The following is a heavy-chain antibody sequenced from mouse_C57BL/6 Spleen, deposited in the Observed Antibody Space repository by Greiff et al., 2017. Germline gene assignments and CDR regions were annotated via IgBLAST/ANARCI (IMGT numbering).Heavy chain of an antibody. J-gene: IGHJ4*01. Sequence: EVQLMESGPGLVKPSQSLSLTCSVTGYSITSGYYWYWIRQFPGNKLEWMGYISYDGSNNYNPSLKNRSSITRDTSKNQFFLKLNSVTTEDTATYYCAREHSGDDGGGAMDYWGQGTSVTVSS. CDR3: AREHSGDDGGGAMDY. CDR1: GYSITSGYY. V-gene: IGHV3-6*01. CDR2: ISYDGSN. D-gene: IGHD2-2*01.